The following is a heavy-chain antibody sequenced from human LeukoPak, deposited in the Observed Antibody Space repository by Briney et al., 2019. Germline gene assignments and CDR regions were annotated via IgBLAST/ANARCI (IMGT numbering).Heavy chain of an antibody. CDR3: ARRRNWNSPYYFDY. J-gene: IGHJ4*02. CDR2: IYYTGST. CDR1: GGSIDSYY. D-gene: IGHD1-7*01. Sequence: SETLSLTCTVSGGSIDSYYWSWIRQSPGKGLGSIGHIYYTGSTIYNPSLQSRVTISVDTSKNQFSLNLSSVTAADTAVYYCARRRNWNSPYYFDYWGQGTLVTVSS. V-gene: IGHV4-59*08.